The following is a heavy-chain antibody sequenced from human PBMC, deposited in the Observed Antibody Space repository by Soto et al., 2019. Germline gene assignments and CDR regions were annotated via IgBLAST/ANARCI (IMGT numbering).Heavy chain of an antibody. D-gene: IGHD3-10*01. CDR3: ARVFGFGGMDV. CDR1: CRSIRSGGYY. CDR2: IYYSGST. V-gene: IGHV4-31*03. Sequence: SETLSLTSTISCRSIRSGGYYWSWIRQHPGKGLEWIGYIYYSGSTYYNPSLKSRVTISVDTSKNQFSLKLSSVTAADTAVYYCARVFGFGGMDVWGQGTTVT. J-gene: IGHJ6*02.